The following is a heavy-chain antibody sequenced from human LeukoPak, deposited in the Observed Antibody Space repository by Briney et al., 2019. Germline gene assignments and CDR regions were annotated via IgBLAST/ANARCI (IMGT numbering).Heavy chain of an antibody. CDR2: ISAYNGNT. Sequence: ASVKVSCKASGYTFTGYYMHWVRQAPGQGLEWMGWISAYNGNTNYAQKLQGRVTMTTDTSTSTAYMELRSLRSDDTAVYYCARGPIVGATDGYYYYYMDVWGKGTTVTVSS. CDR3: ARGPIVGATDGYYYYYMDV. J-gene: IGHJ6*03. V-gene: IGHV1-18*04. CDR1: GYTFTGYY. D-gene: IGHD1-26*01.